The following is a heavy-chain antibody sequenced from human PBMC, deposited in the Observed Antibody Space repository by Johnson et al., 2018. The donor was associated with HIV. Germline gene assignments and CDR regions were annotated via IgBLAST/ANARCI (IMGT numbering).Heavy chain of an antibody. D-gene: IGHD3-3*01. J-gene: IGHJ3*02. CDR1: GFTFSSYW. CDR2: IKQDGSEK. Sequence: VQLVESGGGVVQPGRSLRLSCAASGFTFSSYWMSWVRQAPGKGLEWVANIKQDGSEKYYVDSVKGRFTISRDNSKNTLYLEMNSLRAEDTAVYYCASGAYYDFWSGLAHAFDIWGQGTMVTVSS. V-gene: IGHV3-7*01. CDR3: ASGAYYDFWSGLAHAFDI.